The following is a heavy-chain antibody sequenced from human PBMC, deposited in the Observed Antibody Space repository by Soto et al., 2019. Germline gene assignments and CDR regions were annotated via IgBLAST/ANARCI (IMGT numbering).Heavy chain of an antibody. D-gene: IGHD3-10*01. J-gene: IGHJ6*02. CDR1: GFTFSSYS. CDR2: ISSSSSYI. Sequence: GGSLRLSCAASGFTFSSYSMNWVRQAPGKGLEWVSSISSSSSYIYYADSVKGRFTISRDNAKNSLYLQMNSLRAEDTAVYYCARCYGSGSDSHCNGMDVWGQGTTVTGSS. V-gene: IGHV3-21*01. CDR3: ARCYGSGSDSHCNGMDV.